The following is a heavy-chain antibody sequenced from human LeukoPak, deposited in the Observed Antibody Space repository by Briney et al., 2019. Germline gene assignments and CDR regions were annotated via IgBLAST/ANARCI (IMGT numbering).Heavy chain of an antibody. Sequence: GGSLRLSCATSGFNFRAYWMHWVRQAPGKGLVWVSRIKSDESTRDYADFVKGRFTISRDNARNTVYLQIDSLIAEDTAVYYCARGLRDRYGMDVWGQGTTVTVSS. CDR1: GFNFRAYW. CDR2: IKSDESTR. V-gene: IGHV3-74*01. J-gene: IGHJ6*02. D-gene: IGHD5-12*01. CDR3: ARGLRDRYGMDV.